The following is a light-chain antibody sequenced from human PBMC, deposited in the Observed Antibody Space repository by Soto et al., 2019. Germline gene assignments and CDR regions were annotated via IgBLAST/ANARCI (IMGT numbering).Light chain of an antibody. J-gene: IGKJ3*01. CDR2: WAS. V-gene: IGKV4-1*01. Sequence: DIVMTQSPDSLAVSLGERATLNCKSSQSVLYNANNKNYLAWYQKKPGQPPKLLIYWASTRESGVPDRFSGSGSWNDFTLHLRRLPAEDVAVYLCQQEYSTPATFGPGTKVDIK. CDR3: QQEYSTPAT. CDR1: QSVLYNANNKNY.